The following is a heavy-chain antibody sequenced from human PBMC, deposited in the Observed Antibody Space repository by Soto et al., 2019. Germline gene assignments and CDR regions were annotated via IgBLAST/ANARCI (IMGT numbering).Heavy chain of an antibody. CDR1: GGSISSGDYY. J-gene: IGHJ4*02. CDR2: VYYSGNS. CDR3: AREHGTKGVIDC. D-gene: IGHD1-7*01. V-gene: IGHV4-31*03. Sequence: PSETLSLTCTVSGGSISSGDYYWSWIRQHPGKGLEWIGYVYYSGNSYSNPSLRSRVSISVDTSKNDFSLRLTSVTDADTALYFCAREHGTKGVIDCWGQGTLVTVS.